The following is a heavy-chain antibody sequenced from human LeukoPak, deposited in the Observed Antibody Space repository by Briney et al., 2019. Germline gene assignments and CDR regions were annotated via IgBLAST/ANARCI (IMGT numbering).Heavy chain of an antibody. CDR2: INPNSGGT. Sequence: GASVKVSCKASGYTFTGYYLHWVRQAPGQGLEWMGWINPNSGGTNYAQKFQGRVTMTRATSISTAYMELSRLRSDDTAVYYCARLPRRTDIVVVPATIPTGDVMDVWGQGTTVTVSS. J-gene: IGHJ6*02. CDR1: GYTFTGYY. V-gene: IGHV1-2*02. CDR3: ARLPRRTDIVVVPATIPTGDVMDV. D-gene: IGHD2-2*02.